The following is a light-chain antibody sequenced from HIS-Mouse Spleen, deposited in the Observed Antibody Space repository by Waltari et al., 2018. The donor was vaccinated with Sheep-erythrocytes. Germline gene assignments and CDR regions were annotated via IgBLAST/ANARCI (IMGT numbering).Light chain of an antibody. CDR3: QQYNNWMYT. V-gene: IGKV3-15*01. CDR1: QSVSSN. J-gene: IGKJ2*01. CDR2: GAS. Sequence: EIVLTQSPATLSVPPGDRATLSCRARQSVSSNLAWYQQKPGQAPRLLIYGASTRATGIPARFSGSGSGTEFTLTISSMKSEDFAVYYCQQYNNWMYTFGQGTKLEIK.